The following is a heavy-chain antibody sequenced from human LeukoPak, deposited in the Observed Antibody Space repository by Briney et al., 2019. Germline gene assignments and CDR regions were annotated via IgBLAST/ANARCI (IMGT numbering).Heavy chain of an antibody. CDR1: GFTFSSYA. V-gene: IGHV3-23*01. CDR3: AKDQAPRAARVIYFDY. D-gene: IGHD2-15*01. CDR2: ISDGGVRT. J-gene: IGHJ4*02. Sequence: PGGSLRLSCAASGFTFSSYAMSWVRQAPGKGLEWVSGISDGGVRTYYADSVKGRFTISRDNSKNTLYLHMDSLRVEDTAVYYCAKDQAPRAARVIYFDYWGQGNLVTVSS.